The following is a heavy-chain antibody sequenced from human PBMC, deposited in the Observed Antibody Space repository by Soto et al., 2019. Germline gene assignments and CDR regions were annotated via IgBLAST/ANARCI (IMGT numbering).Heavy chain of an antibody. J-gene: IGHJ4*02. Sequence: QVQVVKSGAEEKKPGASVKVSCTASGYTFTGYAMHWVRQAPGQRLEWMGWINAGNGNTKYSQKFQGRVTITRDTSASTAYMELSSLRSEDTAVYYCARAVAVAADFDYWGQGTLVTVSS. CDR3: ARAVAVAADFDY. CDR2: INAGNGNT. V-gene: IGHV1-3*05. D-gene: IGHD6-19*01. CDR1: GYTFTGYA.